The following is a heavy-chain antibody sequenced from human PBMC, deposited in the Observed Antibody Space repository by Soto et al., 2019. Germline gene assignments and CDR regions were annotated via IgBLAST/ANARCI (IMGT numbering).Heavy chain of an antibody. CDR1: GFTFSSYG. CDR2: IWYDGSNK. Sequence: VQLVESGGGVVQPGRSLRLSCAASGFTFSSYGMHWVRQAPGKGLEWVAVIWYDGSNKYYADSVKGRFTISRDNSKNTLYLQMNSLRAEDTAVYYCARDGASLWSGYPTFDYWGQGTLVTVSS. CDR3: ARDGASLWSGYPTFDY. V-gene: IGHV3-33*01. D-gene: IGHD3-3*01. J-gene: IGHJ4*02.